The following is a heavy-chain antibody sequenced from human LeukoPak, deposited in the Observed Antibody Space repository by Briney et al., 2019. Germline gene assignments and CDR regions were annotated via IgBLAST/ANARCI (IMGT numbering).Heavy chain of an antibody. V-gene: IGHV3-11*03. CDR2: ISSSSSYT. CDR1: GIPFSDYY. J-gene: IGHJ4*02. D-gene: IGHD6-13*01. CDR3: AAGTAADF. Sequence: GGSRRLSCVVSGIPFSDYYMNWIRQAPGKGLEWISYISSSSSYTDYADSVQGRYTISRDNPKSALYLQMNSLRLEDTAVYYCAAGTAADFWGQGTLVTVSS.